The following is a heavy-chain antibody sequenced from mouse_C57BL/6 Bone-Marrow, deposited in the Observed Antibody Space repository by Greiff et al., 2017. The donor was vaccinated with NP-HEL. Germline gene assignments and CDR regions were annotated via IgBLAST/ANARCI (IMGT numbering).Heavy chain of an antibody. CDR1: GYTFTDYE. D-gene: IGHD2-1*01. V-gene: IGHV1-15*01. Sequence: QVQLKESGAELVRPGASVTLSCKASGYTFTDYEMHWVKQTPVHGLEWIGAIDPETGGTAYNQKVKGKAILTADKSSSTAYMELRSLTSEDSAVYYCTRKGGNLLDYWGQGTTLTVSS. CDR3: TRKGGNLLDY. CDR2: IDPETGGT. J-gene: IGHJ2*01.